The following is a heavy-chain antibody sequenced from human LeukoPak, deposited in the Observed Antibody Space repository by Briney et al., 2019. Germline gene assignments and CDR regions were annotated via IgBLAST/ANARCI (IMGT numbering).Heavy chain of an antibody. CDR3: AKESVVTARDWYFDL. Sequence: GGSLRLSCAASGFTFRSYWMHWVRQAPGKGLEWVAVISYDGSNKYYADSVKGRFTISRDNSKNTLYLQMNSLRAEDTAVYYCAKESVVTARDWYFDLWGRGTLVTVSS. J-gene: IGHJ2*01. D-gene: IGHD2-21*02. CDR2: ISYDGSNK. V-gene: IGHV3-30*18. CDR1: GFTFRSYW.